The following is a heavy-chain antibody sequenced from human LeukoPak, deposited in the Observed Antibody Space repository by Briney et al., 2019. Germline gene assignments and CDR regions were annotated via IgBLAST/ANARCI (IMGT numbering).Heavy chain of an antibody. Sequence: GGSLRLSCAASGFIFSSYAMSWFRQAPGKGLEWVGFIRSKTYGGTTGYAASVKDTFTISRDDSKSVVYLQMNSLKTEDTAFYYCTRGVGQQLIPPDYWGQGTLVTVSS. J-gene: IGHJ4*02. CDR1: GFIFSSYA. D-gene: IGHD6-13*01. CDR3: TRGVGQQLIPPDY. CDR2: IRSKTYGGTT. V-gene: IGHV3-49*03.